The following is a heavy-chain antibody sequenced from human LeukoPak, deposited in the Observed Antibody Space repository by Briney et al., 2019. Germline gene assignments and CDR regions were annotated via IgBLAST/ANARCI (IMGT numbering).Heavy chain of an antibody. D-gene: IGHD3-10*01. CDR2: INHGGST. J-gene: IGHJ4*02. CDR1: GGSFSGYS. CDR3: ARGDPGFGDHFDF. Sequence: SETLSLTCAVYGGSFSGYSWSWIRQPPGKGLEWIGEINHGGSTKYNPSLKSRVTISVDTSKNHFTLKLTSVTAADSAVYYCARGDPGFGDHFDFWGQGALVTVSS. V-gene: IGHV4-34*01.